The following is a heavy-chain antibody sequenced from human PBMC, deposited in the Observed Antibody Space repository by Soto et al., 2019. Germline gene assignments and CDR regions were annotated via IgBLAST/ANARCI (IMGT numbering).Heavy chain of an antibody. J-gene: IGHJ6*02. CDR3: VKVGGSRETYYDFWSGYYSGGYYYYYGMDV. D-gene: IGHD3-3*01. Sequence: GGSLRLSCSASGFTFSSYAMHWVRQAPGKGLEYVSAISSNGGSTYYADSVKGRFTTSRDNSKNTLYLQMSSLRAEDTAVYYCVKVGGSRETYYDFWSGYYSGGYYYYYGMDVWGQGTTVTVSS. CDR2: ISSNGGST. CDR1: GFTFSSYA. V-gene: IGHV3-64D*06.